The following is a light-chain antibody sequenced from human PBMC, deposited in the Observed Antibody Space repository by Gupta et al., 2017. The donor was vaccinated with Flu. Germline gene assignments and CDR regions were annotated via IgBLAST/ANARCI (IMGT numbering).Light chain of an antibody. J-gene: IGLJ2*01. CDR1: RGSIATNY. CDR3: QSYDSFNRDVV. Sequence: TISCTRSRGSIATNYGKWYQQRPGSSPATDIYEDSRRPSEVPDRFSGSIDSSSNSASLTISGLKTEDEAEYFCQSYDSFNRDVVFGGGTKLTVL. CDR2: EDS. V-gene: IGLV6-57*01.